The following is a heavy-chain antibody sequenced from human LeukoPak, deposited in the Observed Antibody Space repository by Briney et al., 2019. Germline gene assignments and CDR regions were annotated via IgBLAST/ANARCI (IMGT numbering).Heavy chain of an antibody. Sequence: PSETLSLTCTVSGGSISSSSYYWGWIRQPPGKGLEWIGSIYYSGSTYYNPSLKSRVTISVDTSKNQFSLTLSSVTAADTAVYYCARGSGTSGGFAYSSSWYGYDWFDPWGQGTLVTVSS. J-gene: IGHJ5*02. CDR2: IYYSGST. CDR1: GGSISSSSYY. D-gene: IGHD6-13*01. V-gene: IGHV4-39*07. CDR3: ARGSGTSGGFAYSSSWYGYDWFDP.